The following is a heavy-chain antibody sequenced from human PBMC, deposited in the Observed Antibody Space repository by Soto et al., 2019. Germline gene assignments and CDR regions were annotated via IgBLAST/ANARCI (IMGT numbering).Heavy chain of an antibody. V-gene: IGHV3-74*01. J-gene: IGHJ5*02. CDR3: XXXXXXXXXXXXXNWFDP. Sequence: EVQLVESGGGLVQPGGSLRLSCAASGFTFSTYWMHWIRXXXGXXLEWVSSINSDATHTYYADSVKGRFTISRDNAKXXXXXXXXXXXXXXXXXXXXXXXXXXXXXXXXXNWFDPWGQGTLVTVSS. CDR1: GFTFSTYW. CDR2: INSDATHT.